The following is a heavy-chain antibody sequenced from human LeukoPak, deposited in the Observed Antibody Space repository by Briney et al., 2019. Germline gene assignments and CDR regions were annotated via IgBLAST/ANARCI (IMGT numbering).Heavy chain of an antibody. Sequence: SETLSLTCTVSGGSISSYYWSWIRQPAGKGLEWIGRIYTSGSTNYNPSLKSRVTMSVDTSKNQFSLKLSSVTAADTAVYYCARDAYSSSWYNYYAFDIWGQGTMVTVSP. D-gene: IGHD6-13*01. V-gene: IGHV4-4*07. CDR3: ARDAYSSSWYNYYAFDI. CDR1: GGSISSYY. J-gene: IGHJ3*02. CDR2: IYTSGST.